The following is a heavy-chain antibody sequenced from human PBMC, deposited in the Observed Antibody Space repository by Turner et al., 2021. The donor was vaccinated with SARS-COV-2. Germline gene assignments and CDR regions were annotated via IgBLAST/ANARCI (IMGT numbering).Heavy chain of an antibody. Sequence: QVQLQESGTGLVKPSETLSLTCTVSGGSISSYYWSWIRQPPGKGLEWIGYIYYRGSTNYNPSLTSRVTISVATSTNQFYLKLRSVTAADPAVYYCARDPGEGSFDYWGQGTLVTVSS. CDR1: GGSISSYY. J-gene: IGHJ4*02. CDR3: ARDPGEGSFDY. V-gene: IGHV4-59*01. CDR2: IYYRGST. D-gene: IGHD3-16*01.